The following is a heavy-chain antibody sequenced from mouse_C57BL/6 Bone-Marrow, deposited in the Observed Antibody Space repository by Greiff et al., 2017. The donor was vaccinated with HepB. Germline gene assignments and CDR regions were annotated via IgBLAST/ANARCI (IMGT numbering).Heavy chain of an antibody. V-gene: IGHV1-20*01. CDR2: INPYNGDT. CDR1: GYSFTGYF. Sequence: VQLQQSGPELVKPGDSVKISCKASGYSFTGYFMNWVMQSHGKSLEWIGRINPYNGDTFYNQKFKGKATLTVDKSSSTAHMELRSLTSGDSAVYYCARTITTVAMDYWGKGTSVTVSS. D-gene: IGHD1-1*01. CDR3: ARTITTVAMDY. J-gene: IGHJ4*01.